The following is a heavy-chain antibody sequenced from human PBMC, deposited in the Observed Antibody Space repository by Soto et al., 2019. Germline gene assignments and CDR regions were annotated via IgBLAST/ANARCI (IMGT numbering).Heavy chain of an antibody. CDR3: ARGRVIRYLTAFDY. J-gene: IGHJ4*01. Sequence: QVQLVQSGAEVKKPGSSVKVSCKASGGTFISYAISWVRQAPGRGLEWMGGIIPVFGTANYTQKFQGRVTMTADETTSTAYMKLRSLRSEDTALYYFARGRVIRYLTAFDYRGHGTLVTVSS. CDR1: GGTFISYA. V-gene: IGHV1-69*01. D-gene: IGHD3-9*01. CDR2: IIPVFGTA.